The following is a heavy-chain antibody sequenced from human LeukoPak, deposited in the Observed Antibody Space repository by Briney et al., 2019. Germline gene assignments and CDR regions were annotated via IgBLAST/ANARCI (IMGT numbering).Heavy chain of an antibody. Sequence: GGSLRLSCAASGFTFNNYAMSWVRQAPGKGLEWVSAISGSGGSTYYADSVKGRFTISRDNSKNTLYLQMNSLRAEDTAVYYCAKVERSGSYYTSLRERFDYWGQGTLVTVSS. V-gene: IGHV3-23*01. D-gene: IGHD3-10*01. CDR2: ISGSGGST. CDR1: GFTFNNYA. CDR3: AKVERSGSYYTSLRERFDY. J-gene: IGHJ4*02.